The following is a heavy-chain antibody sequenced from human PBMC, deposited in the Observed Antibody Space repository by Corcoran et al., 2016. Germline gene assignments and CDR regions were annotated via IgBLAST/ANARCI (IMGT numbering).Heavy chain of an antibody. CDR3: ARDGSGSSSWYSGRY. V-gene: IGHV1-46*01. Sequence: QVQLLQSGAEVKKPGASVKVSCKASGDTFTSYYMHWVRQAPGQGLEWMGIVNPSDGSTSYAQKFQGRVTMTWDTSTSTLDMELSSLGSEDTAVYYCARDGSGSSSWYSGRYWGQGTLVTVSS. J-gene: IGHJ4*02. D-gene: IGHD6-13*01. CDR2: VNPSDGST. CDR1: GDTFTSYY.